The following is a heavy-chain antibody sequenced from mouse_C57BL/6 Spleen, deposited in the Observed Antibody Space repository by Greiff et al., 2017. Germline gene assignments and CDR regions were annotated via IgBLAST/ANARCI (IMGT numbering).Heavy chain of an antibody. D-gene: IGHD1-1*01. CDR3: AAYYYGSSAWFAY. CDR1: GYSITSGYY. CDR2: ISYDGSN. J-gene: IGHJ3*01. V-gene: IGHV3-6*01. Sequence: DVKLVESGPGLVKPSQSLSLTCSVTGYSITSGYYWNWIRQFPGNKLEWMGYISYDGSNNYNPSLKNRISITRDTSKNQFFLKLNSLTTEDTATYYCAAYYYGSSAWFAYWGQGTLVTVSA.